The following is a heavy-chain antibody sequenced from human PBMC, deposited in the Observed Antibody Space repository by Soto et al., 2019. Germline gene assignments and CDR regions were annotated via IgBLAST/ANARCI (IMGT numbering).Heavy chain of an antibody. D-gene: IGHD3-3*01. Sequence: GGSLRLSCAASGFTFSSYGMHWVRQAPGKGLEWVAVISYDGSNKYYADSVKGRFTISRDNSKNTLYLQMNSLRAEDTAVYYCANLAGYDFWSGYYQLYYYYGVDVWGQGTTVTVSS. CDR3: ANLAGYDFWSGYYQLYYYYGVDV. J-gene: IGHJ6*02. V-gene: IGHV3-30*18. CDR2: ISYDGSNK. CDR1: GFTFSSYG.